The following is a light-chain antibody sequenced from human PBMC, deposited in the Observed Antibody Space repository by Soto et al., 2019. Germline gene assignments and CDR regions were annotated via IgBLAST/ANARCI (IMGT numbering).Light chain of an antibody. CDR2: AAS. CDR3: HQSYNIAYT. J-gene: IGKJ2*01. V-gene: IGKV1-39*01. Sequence: DIQMTQSPSSLSASVGDRVTITCRASQSISTYLNWYQQKPGKAPKLLIYAASNLQSGVPSRFSGSGSGTDFTLTISSLQPEDFATYYCHQSYNIAYTFGQGTKLEIK. CDR1: QSISTY.